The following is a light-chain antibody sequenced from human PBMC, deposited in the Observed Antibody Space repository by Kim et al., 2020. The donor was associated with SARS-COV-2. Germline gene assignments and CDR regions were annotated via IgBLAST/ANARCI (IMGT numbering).Light chain of an antibody. Sequence: DIQMTQSPSSLSASVGDRVTITCRASQYINTYLNWYQQKPGKVPKLLIYAASSLQSGVPSKFSGTGSGTDFTLTISSLQPDDFATYSCQQTYTTPYSFGQGTKLEI. CDR1: QYINTY. CDR3: QQTYTTPYS. V-gene: IGKV1-39*01. J-gene: IGKJ2*03. CDR2: AAS.